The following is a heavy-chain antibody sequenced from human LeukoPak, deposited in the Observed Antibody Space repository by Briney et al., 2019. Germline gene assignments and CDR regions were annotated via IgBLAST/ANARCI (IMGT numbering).Heavy chain of an antibody. CDR1: GYAFSDYY. CDR3: ARGRYNILLRRHRAFDY. V-gene: IGHV1-2*02. J-gene: IGHJ4*02. D-gene: IGHD1-14*01. CDR2: INPNTGVT. Sequence: GASVKDSCKASGYAFSDYYFHWVRQAPGQGLEWMGWINPNTGVTRYAQNFRGRVSMTTDTSISTTYMGLNRLTSDDTAVYYCARGRYNILLRRHRAFDYWGQGTLVTVSS.